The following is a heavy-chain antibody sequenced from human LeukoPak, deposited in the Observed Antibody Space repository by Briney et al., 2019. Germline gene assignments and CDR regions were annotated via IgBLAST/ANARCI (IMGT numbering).Heavy chain of an antibody. CDR1: GFSIGNYA. CDR3: AKYPSGDYIGAFDG. J-gene: IGHJ3*01. V-gene: IGHV3-23*01. Sequence: GGSLRLSCVGCGFSIGNYAMTWVRQAPGKGLEWVSCITVNGGTTKYADSVRGRFTLSRDNSRKTVFLQMDSLRAEDTAVYYCAKYPSGDYIGAFDGGGQGTIVTVSS. CDR2: ITVNGGTT. D-gene: IGHD3-22*01.